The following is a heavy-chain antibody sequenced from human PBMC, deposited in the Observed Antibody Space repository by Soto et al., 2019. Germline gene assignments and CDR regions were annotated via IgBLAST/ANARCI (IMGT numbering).Heavy chain of an antibody. J-gene: IGHJ5*02. CDR2: NYYSGST. CDR3: ARVARFGDSPDWFDP. D-gene: IGHD3-10*01. CDR1: GGSITSGGYY. Sequence: QVQLQESGPGLVKPSQTLSLTCTVSGGSITSGGYYWRWIRQHPGKGLEWIGYNYYSGSTYYNPSLQSRVTISVDPSKNPFSLKLSAVPAADTAVYYCARVARFGDSPDWFDPWGQGTLVTVSS. V-gene: IGHV4-31*03.